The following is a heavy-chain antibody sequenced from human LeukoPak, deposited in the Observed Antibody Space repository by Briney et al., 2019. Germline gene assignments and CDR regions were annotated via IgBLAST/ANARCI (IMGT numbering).Heavy chain of an antibody. D-gene: IGHD1-26*01. Sequence: SETLSLTCTVSGGSISSGTYYWGWIRQPPGMGLEWIGSIYYSGSTYYNPSLKSRVTISVDTSKNRVSLKVRSVTAADTAVYYCAANTGWELLRSPLHYWGQGTLVTVSS. CDR2: IYYSGST. CDR1: GGSISSGTYY. J-gene: IGHJ4*02. CDR3: AANTGWELLRSPLHY. V-gene: IGHV4-39*07.